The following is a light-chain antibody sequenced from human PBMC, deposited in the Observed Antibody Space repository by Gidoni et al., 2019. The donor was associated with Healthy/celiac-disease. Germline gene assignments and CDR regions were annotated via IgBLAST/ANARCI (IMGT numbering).Light chain of an antibody. J-gene: IGKJ1*01. CDR3: QQSYRTPPEVGT. V-gene: IGKV1-39*01. Sequence: DIKMTQSPSSLSASVGDRVTITCRASQSTSSYLNWYQTKPGKAPKLLIYAASSLQSGVPSRFSGSGSGTDFTLTISSLQPEDFATYYCQQSYRTPPEVGTFGQGTKVEIK. CDR1: QSTSSY. CDR2: AAS.